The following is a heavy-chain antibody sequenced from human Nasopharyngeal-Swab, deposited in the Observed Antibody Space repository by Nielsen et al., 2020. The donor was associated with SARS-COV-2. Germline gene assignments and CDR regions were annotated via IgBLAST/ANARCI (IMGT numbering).Heavy chain of an antibody. CDR2: IFYSGST. V-gene: IGHV4-59*01. D-gene: IGHD3-3*01. CDR1: GRSLDNYY. CDR3: TRSQFWSGSDY. J-gene: IGHJ4*02. Sequence: GSLRLSCSVFGRSLDNYYWTWIRQAPGKGLEWIGYIFYSGSTNYNPSLKSRVTISVDMSKNQFSLKLRSVTAADTAVYYCTRSQFWSGSDYWGQGTLVTVSS.